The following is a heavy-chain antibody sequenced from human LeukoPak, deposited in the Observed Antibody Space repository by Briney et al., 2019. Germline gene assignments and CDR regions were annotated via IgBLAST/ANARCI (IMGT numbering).Heavy chain of an antibody. CDR1: GLTSSDHP. CDR2: ISTSSSTI. D-gene: IGHD4-17*01. V-gene: IGHV3-48*01. J-gene: IGHJ4*02. Sequence: GGSLRLSCEVSGLTSSDHPMNWVRQAPGKGLEWVSYISTSSSTIYYADSVKGRFTISRDNAKNSLYLQMNSLRAEDTAVYYCARELVEAGYGDYFDYWGQGTLVTVSS. CDR3: ARELVEAGYGDYFDY.